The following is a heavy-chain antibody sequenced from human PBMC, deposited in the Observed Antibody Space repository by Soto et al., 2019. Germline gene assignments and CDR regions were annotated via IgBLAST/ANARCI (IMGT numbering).Heavy chain of an antibody. CDR2: ISSNSAYI. CDR3: TRDASRDSSARGWFDP. Sequence: GGALRLSCAASGFTFRSFTMSWVRQAPGKGLEWVSTISSNSAYIYYTDALRGRLTISRDNAKNSLHLQMNSLRAEDTAVYYCTRDASRDSSARGWFDPWGPGTLVTVSS. CDR1: GFTFRSFT. V-gene: IGHV3-21*01. J-gene: IGHJ5*02. D-gene: IGHD6-13*01.